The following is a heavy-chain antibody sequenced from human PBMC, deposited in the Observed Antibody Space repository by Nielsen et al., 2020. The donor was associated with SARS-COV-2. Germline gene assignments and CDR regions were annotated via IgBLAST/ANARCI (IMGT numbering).Heavy chain of an antibody. V-gene: IGHV3-74*01. Sequence: GGSLRLSCEASGFIFSSHWMHWVRQVPGKGLVWVSRINSDGSSTSYADSVKGRFTVSRDNAKNTLYLQMNSLRAEDTAVYYCAKDGARGDYGYFDYWGQGTLVTVSS. CDR2: INSDGSST. J-gene: IGHJ4*02. CDR1: GFIFSSHW. D-gene: IGHD4-17*01. CDR3: AKDGARGDYGYFDY.